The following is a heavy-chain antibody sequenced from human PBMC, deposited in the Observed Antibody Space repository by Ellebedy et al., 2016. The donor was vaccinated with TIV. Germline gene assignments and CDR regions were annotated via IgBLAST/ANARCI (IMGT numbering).Heavy chain of an antibody. CDR1: GYTFTSYD. V-gene: IGHV1-2*04. CDR3: ARGVVRGVYDY. Sequence: ASVKVSXXASGYTFTSYDINWVRQAPGQGLEWMGWINPNSGGTNYAQKFQGWVTMTRDTSISTAYMELSRLRSDDTAVYYCARGVVRGVYDYWGQGTLVTVSS. J-gene: IGHJ4*02. CDR2: INPNSGGT. D-gene: IGHD3-10*01.